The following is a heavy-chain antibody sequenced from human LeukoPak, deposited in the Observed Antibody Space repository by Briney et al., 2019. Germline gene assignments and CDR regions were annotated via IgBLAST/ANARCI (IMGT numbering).Heavy chain of an antibody. CDR2: IGTAGDT. Sequence: GGSLRLSCAASGFTFSRYDMHWVRQATGKGLEWVSAIGTAGDTYYPGSVKGRFTISRENAKNSLYLQMNSLRAGDTAVYYCARESVTNDAFDIWGQGTMVTVSS. D-gene: IGHD2-2*01. V-gene: IGHV3-13*01. CDR1: GFTFSRYD. CDR3: ARESVTNDAFDI. J-gene: IGHJ3*02.